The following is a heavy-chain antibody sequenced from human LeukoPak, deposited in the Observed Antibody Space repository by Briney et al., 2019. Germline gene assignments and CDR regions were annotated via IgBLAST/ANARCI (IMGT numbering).Heavy chain of an antibody. CDR2: IYPGDSDT. CDR3: ARRASATEDLDY. Sequence: GESLKIFCKGSGYSFTSYWIAWVRQMPGKGLEWMGIIYPGDSDTRYSPSFQGQVTISADKSINIAYLQWSSLKASDTAIYYCARRASATEDLDYWGQGTLVTVSS. V-gene: IGHV5-51*01. J-gene: IGHJ4*02. CDR1: GYSFTSYW.